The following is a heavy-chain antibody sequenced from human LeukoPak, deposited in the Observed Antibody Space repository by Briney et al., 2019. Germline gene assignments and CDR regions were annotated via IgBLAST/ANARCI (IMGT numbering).Heavy chain of an antibody. CDR2: IYYSGSK. CDR1: GDSIRTSSYY. Sequence: SETLSLTCIVSGDSIRTSSYYWGWIRQPPGKGLEWIGSIYYSGSKYYNPSLKSRVAISVDTSKNQFFLKLSSVTAADTAMYNCARQFYHDSSGADYWGQGALVTVSS. J-gene: IGHJ4*02. CDR3: ARQFYHDSSGADY. D-gene: IGHD3-22*01. V-gene: IGHV4-39*01.